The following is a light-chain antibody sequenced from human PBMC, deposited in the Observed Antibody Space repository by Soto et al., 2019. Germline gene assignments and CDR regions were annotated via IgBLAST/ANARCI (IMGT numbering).Light chain of an antibody. CDR1: SSNIGSNT. V-gene: IGLV1-44*01. Sequence: QSVLTQPPSASRTPGQRVTISCSGSSSNIGSNTVNWYQQLPGTAPKLLIYSNNQRPTGVPDRFSGYKSGTSASLAISGLQSEDEADYYCAAWDDSLNGLVVFGGGTKLTVL. J-gene: IGLJ2*01. CDR3: AAWDDSLNGLVV. CDR2: SNN.